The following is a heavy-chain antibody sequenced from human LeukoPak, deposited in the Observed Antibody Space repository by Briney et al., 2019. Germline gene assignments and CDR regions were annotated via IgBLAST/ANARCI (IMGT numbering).Heavy chain of an antibody. CDR1: GFTFSTSA. CDR2: ITGSGDTT. J-gene: IGHJ1*01. D-gene: IGHD3-22*01. Sequence: GGSLRLSCAASGFTFSTSAMTWVRQAPGKGLEWVSVITGSGDTTFYADSVKGRFTISRDNSKNTLYLQMNSLRAEDTALYYCAXXVIGHGXXXNWGXXXXVTX. CDR3: AXXVIGHGXXXN. V-gene: IGHV3-23*01.